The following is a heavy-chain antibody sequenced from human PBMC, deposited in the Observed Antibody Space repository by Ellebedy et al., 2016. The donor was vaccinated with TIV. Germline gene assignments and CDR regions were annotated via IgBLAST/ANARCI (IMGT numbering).Heavy chain of an antibody. CDR1: GFTFSNHW. CDR2: INGDGTVS. V-gene: IGHV3-74*01. Sequence: GESLKISCAASGFTFSNHWMHWVRQAPGKGLVWLSRINGDGTVSVYVDSVKGRFTISRDDASNTLFLQMSSLRAEDTAVYYCARGYNAALDNWGQGTRVTVSS. D-gene: IGHD1-1*01. J-gene: IGHJ4*02. CDR3: ARGYNAALDN.